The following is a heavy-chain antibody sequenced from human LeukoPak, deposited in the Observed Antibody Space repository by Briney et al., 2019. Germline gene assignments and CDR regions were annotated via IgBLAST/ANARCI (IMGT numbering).Heavy chain of an antibody. CDR2: ISGSGGST. CDR1: GFTFSSYA. V-gene: IGHV3-23*01. CDR3: AKDLPGSGKGYYYGMDV. J-gene: IGHJ6*02. Sequence: PGGSLRLSCAASGFTFSSYAMSWVRQAPGKGLEWVSAISGSGGSTYYADSVKGRFTISRDNSKNTLYLQMNSLRAEDTAVYYCAKDLPGSGKGYYYGMDVWAKGPRSPSP. D-gene: IGHD3-10*01.